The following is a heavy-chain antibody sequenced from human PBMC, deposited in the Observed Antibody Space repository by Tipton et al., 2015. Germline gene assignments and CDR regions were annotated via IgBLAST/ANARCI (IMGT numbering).Heavy chain of an antibody. J-gene: IGHJ6*02. CDR1: GGSISGHF. CDR3: ARDLEHGMDV. V-gene: IGHV4-59*11. CDR2: ISYSGST. D-gene: IGHD5-24*01. Sequence: SGGSISGHFWSWIRQPPGKGLEWIGYISYSGSTKYNPSLKRRVTISLDTSKNQFSLTLNSVTAADTAVYYCARDLEHGMDVWGQGTTVTVSS.